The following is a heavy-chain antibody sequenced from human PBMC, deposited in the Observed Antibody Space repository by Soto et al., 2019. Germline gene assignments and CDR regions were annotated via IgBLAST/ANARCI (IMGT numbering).Heavy chain of an antibody. Sequence: ASVKVSCKASGYTLTSYGISWVRQAPGQGLEWMGWISAYNGNTNYVQKLQGRVTMTTDTSTSTAYMELRSLRSDDTAVYYCARMYYYDSSGYYFDYWGQGTLVTVSS. J-gene: IGHJ4*02. CDR2: ISAYNGNT. CDR3: ARMYYYDSSGYYFDY. CDR1: GYTLTSYG. D-gene: IGHD3-22*01. V-gene: IGHV1-18*01.